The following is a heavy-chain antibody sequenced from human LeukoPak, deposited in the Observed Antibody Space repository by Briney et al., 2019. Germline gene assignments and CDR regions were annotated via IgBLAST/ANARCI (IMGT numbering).Heavy chain of an antibody. J-gene: IGHJ4*02. CDR2: INHSGST. D-gene: IGHD2-2*01. CDR1: GGSFSGYY. V-gene: IGHV4-34*01. CDR3: ARGVTGGIVVVPAAIGAGPLDY. Sequence: PSETLSLTCAAYGGSFSGYYWSWIRQPPGKGLEWIGEINHSGSTNYNPSLKSRVTISVDTSKNQFSLKLSSVTAADTAVDYCARGVTGGIVVVPAAIGAGPLDYWGQGTLVTVSS.